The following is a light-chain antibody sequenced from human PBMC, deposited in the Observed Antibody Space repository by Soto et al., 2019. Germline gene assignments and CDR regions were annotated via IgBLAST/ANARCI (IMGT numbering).Light chain of an antibody. V-gene: IGLV3-21*02. Sequence: SYELTQPPSLSVAPGQTVRVTCGGNNIGVKSVHWYQQRPGQAPVLVVYDNNDRPSGIPERFSGSNSGNTATLTISRVAAGDEADYYCQVWDGTTDNLYVFGTGTKLTVL. J-gene: IGLJ1*01. CDR2: DNN. CDR1: NIGVKS. CDR3: QVWDGTTDNLYV.